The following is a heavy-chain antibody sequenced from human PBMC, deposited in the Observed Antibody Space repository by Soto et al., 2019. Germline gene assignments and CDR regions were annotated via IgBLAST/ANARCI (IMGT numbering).Heavy chain of an antibody. J-gene: IGHJ6*03. Sequence: GESLKISCKGSGYSFTSYWIGWVRQMPGKGLEWMGIIYPGDSDTRYSPSFQGQVTISADKSISTAYLQWSSLKASDTAMYYCARLAGSSSWTKRLNYYYYYYMDVWGKGTTVTVSS. D-gene: IGHD6-13*01. CDR2: IYPGDSDT. CDR1: GYSFTSYW. V-gene: IGHV5-51*01. CDR3: ARLAGSSSWTKRLNYYYYYYMDV.